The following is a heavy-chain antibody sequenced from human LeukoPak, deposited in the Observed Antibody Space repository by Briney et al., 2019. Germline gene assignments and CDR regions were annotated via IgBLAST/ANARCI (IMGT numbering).Heavy chain of an antibody. Sequence: GGTLRLSCAASGFIFSSHSMSWVRQAPGKGLEWVSYISRSGSTIYYADSVRGRFTISRDDAKNSLYLQMNGLRAEDTAVYYCARRDPRELLLEYYFDYWGQGTLVTVSS. D-gene: IGHD2-15*01. J-gene: IGHJ4*02. CDR1: GFIFSSHS. V-gene: IGHV3-48*01. CDR3: ARRDPRELLLEYYFDY. CDR2: ISRSGSTI.